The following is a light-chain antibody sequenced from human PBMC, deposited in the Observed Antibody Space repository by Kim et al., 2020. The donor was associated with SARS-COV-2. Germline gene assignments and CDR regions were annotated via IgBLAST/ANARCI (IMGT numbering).Light chain of an antibody. CDR2: KAS. J-gene: IGKJ2*01. Sequence: DIQMPQSPSTLSASVGDRVTITCRASQSISSWLAWYQQKPGKAPKLLIYKASSLESGVPSTFSGSGSGTEFTLTISSLQPDDFATYYCQQYNSYSGTFGQGTKLEI. CDR1: QSISSW. CDR3: QQYNSYSGT. V-gene: IGKV1-5*03.